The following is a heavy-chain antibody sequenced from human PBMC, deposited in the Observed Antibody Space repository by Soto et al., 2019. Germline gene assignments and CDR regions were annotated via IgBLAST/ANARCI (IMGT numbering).Heavy chain of an antibody. D-gene: IGHD2-2*01. CDR3: AREGAIVLVPDYGMDV. CDR1: GFTFSSYA. V-gene: IGHV3-30-3*01. J-gene: IGHJ6*02. CDR2: ISYDGSNK. Sequence: GGSLRLSCAASGFTFSSYAMHWVRQDPGKGLEWVAVISYDGSNKYYADSVKGRFTISRDNSKNQFSLKLSSVTAADTAVYYCAREGAIVLVPDYGMDVWGQGTTVTVSS.